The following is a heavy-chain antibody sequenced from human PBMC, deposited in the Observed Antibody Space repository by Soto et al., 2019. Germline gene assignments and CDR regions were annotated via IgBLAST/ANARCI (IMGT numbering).Heavy chain of an antibody. CDR1: GFTFSSYG. CDR2: ISGSGGST. J-gene: IGHJ4*02. D-gene: IGHD6-19*01. CDR3: AKNEEYSSGWYLD. Sequence: EVQQLESGGGLVQPGGSLRLSCAASGFTFSSYGMSWVRQAPGKGLEWVSAISGSGGSTYNADSVKGRFTISRDNSKNTLYLQMNSLRAEDTAVYYCAKNEEYSSGWYLDWGQGTLVTVSS. V-gene: IGHV3-23*01.